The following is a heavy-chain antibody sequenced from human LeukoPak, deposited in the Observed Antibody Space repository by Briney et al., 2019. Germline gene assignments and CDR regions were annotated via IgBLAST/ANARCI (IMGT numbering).Heavy chain of an antibody. V-gene: IGHV3-7*01. CDR3: ARDGTAPGLYFDL. D-gene: IGHD6-13*01. Sequence: GGSLRLSCAVSGFTFSSYWMNWVRQAPGKGLEWVASIKQDGSERSYVDSVKGRFTISRDNAKNSLYLQMSSLRAEDTAVYYCARDGTAPGLYFDLWGQGTLVTVSS. CDR2: IKQDGSER. CDR1: GFTFSSYW. J-gene: IGHJ4*01.